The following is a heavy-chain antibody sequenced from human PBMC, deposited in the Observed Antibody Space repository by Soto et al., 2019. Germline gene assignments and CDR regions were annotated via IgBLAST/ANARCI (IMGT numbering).Heavy chain of an antibody. D-gene: IGHD3-10*01. V-gene: IGHV6-1*01. Sequence: SQTLSLTCAISGDSVSSNGAAWNWIRQSPSRGLEWLGRTYYRSRWYSDYAPSVKSRITVNPDTSQNQFSLQLNSVTPDDTAKYYCAKNSGWFNTWGQGTLVTVSS. CDR1: GDSVSSNGAA. CDR3: AKNSGWFNT. J-gene: IGHJ5*02. CDR2: TYYRSRWYS.